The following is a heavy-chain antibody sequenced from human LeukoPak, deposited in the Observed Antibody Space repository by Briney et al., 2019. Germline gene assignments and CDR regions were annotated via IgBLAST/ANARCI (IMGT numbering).Heavy chain of an antibody. CDR3: ARDQGSAYCGGDCPLFDY. CDR2: ISAYNGNT. Sequence: GASVKVSCKASGYTFTSYGISWVRQAPGQGLEWMGWISAYNGNTNYAQKLQGRVTMTTDTSTSTAYMELRSLRSDDTAVYYCARDQGSAYCGGDCPLFDYWGQGTLVTVSS. J-gene: IGHJ4*02. V-gene: IGHV1-18*01. CDR1: GYTFTSYG. D-gene: IGHD2-21*02.